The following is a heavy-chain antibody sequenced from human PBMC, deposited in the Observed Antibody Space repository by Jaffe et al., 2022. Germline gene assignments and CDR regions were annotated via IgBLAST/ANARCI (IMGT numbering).Heavy chain of an antibody. D-gene: IGHD3-9*01. Sequence: QVQLVQSGSELKKPGASVKVSCKASGYTFTSYAMNWVRQAPGQGLEWMGWINTNTGNPTYAQGFTGRFVFSLDTSVSTAYLQISSLKAEDTAVYYCARAPPSYYDILTGYYNIPRFSWYFDLWGRGTLVTVSS. CDR3: ARAPPSYYDILTGYYNIPRFSWYFDL. CDR1: GYTFTSYA. V-gene: IGHV7-4-1*02. CDR2: INTNTGNP. J-gene: IGHJ2*01.